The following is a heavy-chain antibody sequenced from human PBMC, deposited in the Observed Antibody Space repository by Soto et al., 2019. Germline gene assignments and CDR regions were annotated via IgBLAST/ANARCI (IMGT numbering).Heavy chain of an antibody. CDR1: GFTFSSYA. CDR2: ISGSGGST. Sequence: EVQLLESGGGLVQPGGSLRLSCAASGFTFSSYAMSWVRQAPGKGLEWVSAISGSGGSTYYADSVKGRFTISRDNSKNTLYRQMNSLRAEDTAVYYCAKEDGDDYIWGSYRSFDYWGQGTLVTVSS. J-gene: IGHJ4*02. D-gene: IGHD3-16*02. CDR3: AKEDGDDYIWGSYRSFDY. V-gene: IGHV3-23*01.